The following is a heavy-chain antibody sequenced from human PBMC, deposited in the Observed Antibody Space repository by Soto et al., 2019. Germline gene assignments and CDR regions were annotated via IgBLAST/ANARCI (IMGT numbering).Heavy chain of an antibody. J-gene: IGHJ4*02. CDR3: LGGYETSDDY. CDR1: GGSISSGGYF. Sequence: QLQLQESGSGLVKPSQNLSLTCAVSGGSISSGGYFWSWLRQPPGKSLEWIGNIYHSGSTYYNPSLKSRVTISVDRSKNQFSLTLSAVTAADTAVYYCLGGYETSDDYWGQGTMVTVSS. D-gene: IGHD5-12*01. CDR2: IYHSGST. V-gene: IGHV4-30-2*01.